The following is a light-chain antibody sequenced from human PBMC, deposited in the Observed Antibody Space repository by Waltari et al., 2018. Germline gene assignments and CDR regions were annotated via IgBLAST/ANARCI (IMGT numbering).Light chain of an antibody. Sequence: DIQMNQSPSSLSASVGDRVTITCRASQSISSYLNWYQQKPGKAPKLLIYAASTLQSGVPSRFSGSGSGTDFTLTISCLQPEDFATYYCQQNYSTPCTFGQGTKVEIK. CDR1: QSISSY. V-gene: IGKV1-39*01. CDR2: AAS. J-gene: IGKJ1*01. CDR3: QQNYSTPCT.